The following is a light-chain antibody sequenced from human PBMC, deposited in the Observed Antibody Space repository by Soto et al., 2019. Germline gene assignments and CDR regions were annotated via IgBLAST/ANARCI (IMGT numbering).Light chain of an antibody. Sequence: QSVLTQSPSLSGAPGQRVTISCVGSSSNIGTGYDVHWYQQLPGTAPKLLIYDNTHRPSGVPDRFSGSTSGTSASLAITGLQADDEADYYCQSFDGSLNAYVFGTGTKVTVL. CDR2: DNT. CDR3: QSFDGSLNAYV. CDR1: SSNIGTGYD. J-gene: IGLJ1*01. V-gene: IGLV1-40*01.